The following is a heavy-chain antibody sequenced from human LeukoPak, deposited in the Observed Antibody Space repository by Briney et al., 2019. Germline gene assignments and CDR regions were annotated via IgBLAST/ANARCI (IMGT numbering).Heavy chain of an antibody. V-gene: IGHV3-23*01. CDR1: GFTFSSYA. CDR3: AKDEYSSGYIRGFDY. D-gene: IGHD5-18*01. CDR2: ISGSGGSR. J-gene: IGHJ4*02. Sequence: GGSLRLSCAASGFTFSSYAMSWVRQAPGKGLEWVSGISGSGGSRYYADSVKGRFTISRDNSKNTLSLQMKSLRAEDTAVYYCAKDEYSSGYIRGFDYWGRGTLVTVSS.